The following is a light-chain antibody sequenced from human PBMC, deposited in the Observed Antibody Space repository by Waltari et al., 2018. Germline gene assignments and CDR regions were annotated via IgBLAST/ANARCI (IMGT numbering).Light chain of an antibody. CDR2: EDT. Sequence: SYELTQPPSVSVSPGQPASITCSGDKFGGKCDCWYQQQPGQSPLLVIYEDTKPPSGIPGRVSGSNAGNTATLTIGGTQAMDEADYYCQAWDSSTVVFGGGTKLTVL. V-gene: IGLV3-1*01. CDR3: QAWDSSTVV. J-gene: IGLJ2*01. CDR1: KFGGKC.